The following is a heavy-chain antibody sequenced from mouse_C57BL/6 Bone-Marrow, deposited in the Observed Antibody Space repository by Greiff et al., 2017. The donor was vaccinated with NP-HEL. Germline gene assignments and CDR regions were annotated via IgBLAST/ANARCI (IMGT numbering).Heavy chain of an antibody. D-gene: IGHD2-5*01. J-gene: IGHJ1*03. Sequence: QVQLQQSGAELARPGASVKLSCKASGYTFTSYGISWVKQRTGQGLEWIGEIYPRSGNTYYNEKFKGKATLTADKSSSTAYMEPRSLTSEDSAVYFCARRSYYSNYGWYFDVWGTGTTVTVSS. V-gene: IGHV1-81*01. CDR3: ARRSYYSNYGWYFDV. CDR1: GYTFTSYG. CDR2: IYPRSGNT.